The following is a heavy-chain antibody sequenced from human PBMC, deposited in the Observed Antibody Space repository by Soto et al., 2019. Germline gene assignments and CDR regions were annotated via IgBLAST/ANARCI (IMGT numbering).Heavy chain of an antibody. CDR2: IWYDGSNK. CDR1: GFTFSSYG. Sequence: GGSLRLSCAASGFTFSSYGMHWVRQAPGKGLEWVAVIWYDGSNKYYADSVKGRFTISRDNSKNTLYLQMNSLRAEDTAVYYCARGLSLVGIAAAGPLDWGQGTLVTVSS. V-gene: IGHV3-33*01. CDR3: ARGLSLVGIAAAGPLD. J-gene: IGHJ4*02. D-gene: IGHD6-13*01.